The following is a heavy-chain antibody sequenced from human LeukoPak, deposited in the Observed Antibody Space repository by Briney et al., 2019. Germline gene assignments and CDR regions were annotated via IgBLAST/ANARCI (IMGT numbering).Heavy chain of an antibody. J-gene: IGHJ3*02. D-gene: IGHD4-11*01. V-gene: IGHV3-11*04. CDR1: GFTFSDYY. CDR2: ISSSGSTI. CDR3: ARDIAKSTVTTLGAFDI. Sequence: PGGSLRLSCAASGFTFSDYYMSWIRQAPGKGLEWVSYISSSGSTIYYADSVKGRFTISRDNAKNSLYLQMNSLRAEDTAVYYCARDIAKSTVTTLGAFDIWGQGTMVTVSS.